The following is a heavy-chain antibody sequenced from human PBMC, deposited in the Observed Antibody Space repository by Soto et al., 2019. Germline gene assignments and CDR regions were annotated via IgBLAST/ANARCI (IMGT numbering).Heavy chain of an antibody. J-gene: IGHJ4*02. CDR3: ARGEPHHYFDY. D-gene: IGHD3-16*01. CDR2: IYSGGST. Sequence: PGGSLRLSCAASGFTVSTNYTNWVRQAPGKGLEWVSVIYSGGSTYYADSVKGRFTISRDNSKNTLFLQMNSLRVEDTAVYYCARGEPHHYFDYWGQGTLVTVSS. CDR1: GFTVSTNY. V-gene: IGHV3-66*01.